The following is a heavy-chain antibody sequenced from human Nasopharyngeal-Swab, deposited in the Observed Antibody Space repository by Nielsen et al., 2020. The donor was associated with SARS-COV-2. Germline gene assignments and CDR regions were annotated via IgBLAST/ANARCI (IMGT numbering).Heavy chain of an antibody. D-gene: IGHD6-13*01. V-gene: IGHV3-9*01. Sequence: SLKISCAASGFTFDDYAMHWVRQAPGKGLEWVSGISWNSGTIGYADSVKGRFIISRDNAKNSLFLQMNSLRTEDTALYYCARDAARSWYNWFDPWGQGTLVTVSS. CDR1: GFTFDDYA. J-gene: IGHJ5*02. CDR2: ISWNSGTI. CDR3: ARDAARSWYNWFDP.